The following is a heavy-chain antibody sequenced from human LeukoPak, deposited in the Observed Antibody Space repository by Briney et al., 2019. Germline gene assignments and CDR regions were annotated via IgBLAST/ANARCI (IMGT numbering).Heavy chain of an antibody. CDR3: ARLGARQMLEY. CDR1: EFTFSSYW. V-gene: IGHV3-7*01. CDR2: IKQDGGQI. J-gene: IGHJ4*02. Sequence: PGGSLRLSCAASEFTFSSYWMGWVRQAPGKGLEWVANIKQDGGQIYYLESVKGRFTVSRDNAKNSLYLQMNSQRAEDTAVYYCARLGARQMLEYWGQGTLVTVSS. D-gene: IGHD4-17*01.